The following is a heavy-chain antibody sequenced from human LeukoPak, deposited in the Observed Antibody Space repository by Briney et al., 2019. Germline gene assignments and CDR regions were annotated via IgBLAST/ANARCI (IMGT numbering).Heavy chain of an antibody. CDR1: GFTFSSFA. J-gene: IGHJ4*02. V-gene: IGHV3-23*01. D-gene: IGHD4-11*01. CDR3: ARSGGLQKFDY. Sequence: GGSLRLSCAASGFTFSSFAINWVRQAPGKGLEWVSVITGSGSGADYADSVKGRFIISRDTSKNTLYLQMNSLRAEDTAVYYCARSGGLQKFDYWGQGTLVTVSS. CDR2: ITGSGSGA.